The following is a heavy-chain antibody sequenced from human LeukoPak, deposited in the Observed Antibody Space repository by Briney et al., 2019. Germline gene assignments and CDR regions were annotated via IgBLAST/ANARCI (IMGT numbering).Heavy chain of an antibody. V-gene: IGHV4-39*01. D-gene: IGHD3-10*01. CDR1: GGSISSSSYY. CDR3: VSYGSGSYYIDLPFDY. Sequence: PSETLSLTCTVSGGSISSSSYYWRWIRQPPGKGLEWIGSIYYSGSTYYNPSLKSRVTISVDTSKNQFSLKLSSVTAADTAVYYCVSYGSGSYYIDLPFDYWGQGTLVTVSS. J-gene: IGHJ4*02. CDR2: IYYSGST.